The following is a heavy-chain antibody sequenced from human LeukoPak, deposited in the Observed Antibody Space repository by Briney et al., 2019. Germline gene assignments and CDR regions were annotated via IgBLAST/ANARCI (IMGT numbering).Heavy chain of an antibody. CDR2: IIPISGTA. CDR3: ARDPLPGYSGSWTVDY. J-gene: IGHJ4*02. Sequence: SVKVSCKASGGTFSSYAISWVRQAPGQGLEWMGGIIPISGTANYAQKFQGRVTITADESTSTAYMELSSLRSEDTAVYYCARDPLPGYSGSWTVDYWGQGTLVTVSS. D-gene: IGHD6-13*01. CDR1: GGTFSSYA. V-gene: IGHV1-69*13.